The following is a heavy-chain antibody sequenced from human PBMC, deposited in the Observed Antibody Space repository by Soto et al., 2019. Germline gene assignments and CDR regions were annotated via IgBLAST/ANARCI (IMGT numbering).Heavy chain of an antibody. D-gene: IGHD2-2*01. V-gene: IGHV1-8*01. J-gene: IGHJ6*03. CDR3: ARSPPVVPAAIPSYYYYMDV. CDR1: GYTFTSYD. Sequence: ASVKVSCKASGYTFTSYDINWVRQATGQGLEWMGWMNPNSGNTGYAQKFQGRVTMTRNTSISTAYMELSSLRSEETAVYYCARSPPVVPAAIPSYYYYMDVWGKGTTVTVSS. CDR2: MNPNSGNT.